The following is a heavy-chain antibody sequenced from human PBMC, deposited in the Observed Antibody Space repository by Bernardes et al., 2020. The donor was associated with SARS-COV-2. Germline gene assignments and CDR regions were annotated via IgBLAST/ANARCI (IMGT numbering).Heavy chain of an antibody. Sequence: GGSLRLSCSASGFIFTTSAMHWARQAPGRGLEYVSGIINYAESVKGRFTISRDIAGNMVYLHMSSLRAEDTAVYYCARDFGGESDYWGQGTLVTVSS. J-gene: IGHJ4*02. CDR3: ARDFGGESDY. V-gene: IGHV3-64*04. D-gene: IGHD2-21*01. CDR1: GFIFTTSA. CDR2: II.